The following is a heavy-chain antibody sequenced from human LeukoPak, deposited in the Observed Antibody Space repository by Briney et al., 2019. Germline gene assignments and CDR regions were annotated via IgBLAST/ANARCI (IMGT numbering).Heavy chain of an antibody. CDR3: ARVVGATGSSDY. D-gene: IGHD1-26*01. V-gene: IGHV4-59*01. Sequence: SETLSLTCTVSGGSISSDYWSWIRQPPGKGLEWIGYIYYIGSTNYNPPLKSRITISVDTSKSHFSLKLSSVTAADTAVYYCARVVGATGSSDYWGQGTLVTVSS. J-gene: IGHJ4*02. CDR1: GGSISSDY. CDR2: IYYIGST.